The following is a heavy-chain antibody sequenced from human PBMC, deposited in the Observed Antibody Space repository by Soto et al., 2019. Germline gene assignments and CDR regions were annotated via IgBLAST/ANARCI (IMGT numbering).Heavy chain of an antibody. Sequence: TSETLSLTCTVSGGSISSGGYYWSWIRQHPGKGLEWIGYIYYSGSTYYNPSLKSRVTISVDTSKNQFSLKLSSVTAADTAVYYCARGGYYDSSGGQRAFDIWGQGTMVTVSS. CDR3: ARGGYYDSSGGQRAFDI. J-gene: IGHJ3*02. CDR1: GGSISSGGYY. D-gene: IGHD3-22*01. CDR2: IYYSGST. V-gene: IGHV4-30-4*08.